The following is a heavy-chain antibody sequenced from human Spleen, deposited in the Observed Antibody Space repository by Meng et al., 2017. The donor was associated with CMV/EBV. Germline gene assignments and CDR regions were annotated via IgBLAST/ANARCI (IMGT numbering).Heavy chain of an antibody. D-gene: IGHD1-7*01. V-gene: IGHV3-74*01. Sequence: ETLSLTCAASGFTFSTYWMHWVRQVPGKGLVWVSSINSDGTITNYADSVRGRITISRDNAKNTLYLQMNSLRVEDTAVYYCARDGPATTPYDYWGQGTLVTVSS. CDR3: ARDGPATTPYDY. J-gene: IGHJ4*02. CDR1: GFTFSTYW. CDR2: INSDGTIT.